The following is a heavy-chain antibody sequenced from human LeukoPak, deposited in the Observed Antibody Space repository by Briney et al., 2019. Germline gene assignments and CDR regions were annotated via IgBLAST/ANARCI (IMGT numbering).Heavy chain of an antibody. CDR3: AREDGTRFDY. D-gene: IGHD2-2*01. Sequence: PSETLSLTCTVSGGSVSSGSYYWSWIRQPPGKGLEWIGYIYYSGSTNYNPSLKSRVTISVDTSKNQFSLKLSSVTAADTAVYYCAREDGTRFDYWGQGTLVTVPS. J-gene: IGHJ4*02. CDR1: GGSVSSGSYY. CDR2: IYYSGST. V-gene: IGHV4-61*01.